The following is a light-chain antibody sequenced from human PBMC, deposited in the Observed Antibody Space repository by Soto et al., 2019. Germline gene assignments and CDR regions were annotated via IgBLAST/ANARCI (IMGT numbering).Light chain of an antibody. J-gene: IGKJ1*01. Sequence: MVMTQSPATLARSPGEGATLSCRSSESVSSNLAWYQQKPGQAPMLLISGASTRATGIPARFSGSGSGTEFTLTISCLQSEDFAVYHCQQYNNRPKWPFGQGTEVDIX. CDR3: QQYNNRPKWP. CDR2: GAS. V-gene: IGKV3-15*01. CDR1: ESVSSN.